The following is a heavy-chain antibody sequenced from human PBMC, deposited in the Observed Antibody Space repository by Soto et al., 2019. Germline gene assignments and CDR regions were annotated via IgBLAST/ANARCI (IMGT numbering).Heavy chain of an antibody. CDR2: IFYGGHT. D-gene: IGHD6-19*01. CDR1: GDFLTTYY. CDR3: ACSPQYSSGWNGDFHY. Sequence: KPSETLSLTCDVSGDFLTTYYWNWIRQSPGKGLEWIGYIFYGGHTNYNPSLRGRATISVDTSKNQFSLKLSSVTAADTAVYYCACSPQYSSGWNGDFHYWGQGTLVTVSS. V-gene: IGHV4-59*01. J-gene: IGHJ4*02.